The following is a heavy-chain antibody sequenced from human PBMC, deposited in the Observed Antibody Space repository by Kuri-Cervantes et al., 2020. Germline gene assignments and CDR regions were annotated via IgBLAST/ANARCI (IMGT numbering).Heavy chain of an antibody. CDR2: TSGSGRNT. D-gene: IGHD6-19*01. J-gene: IGHJ4*02. V-gene: IGHV3-23*01. CDR3: AKDRGSGWYDFDY. Sequence: GESLKISCAASGFTFSSYAMSWVRQVPGKGLEWVSGTSGSGRNTYYADSVKGRFTISRDNSNNTLDLQMNSLRAEDTAVYYCAKDRGSGWYDFDYWGQGTLVTDSS. CDR1: GFTFSSYA.